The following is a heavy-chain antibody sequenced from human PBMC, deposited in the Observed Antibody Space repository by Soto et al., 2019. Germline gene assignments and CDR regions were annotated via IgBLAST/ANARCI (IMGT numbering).Heavy chain of an antibody. V-gene: IGHV4-30-2*01. Sequence: TVSLTCAVSGGSISSGGYSWSGIRQPPGKGLEWIGYIYHSGSTYYNPSLKSRVTISVDRSKNQFSLKLSSVTAADTAVYYCARIEGGGAFDLWGQVTMVTGSS. D-gene: IGHD2-15*01. J-gene: IGHJ3*01. CDR1: GGSISSGGYS. CDR2: IYHSGST. CDR3: ARIEGGGAFDL.